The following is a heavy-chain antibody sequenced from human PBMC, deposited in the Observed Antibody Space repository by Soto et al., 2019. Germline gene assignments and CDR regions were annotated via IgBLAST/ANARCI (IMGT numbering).Heavy chain of an antibody. D-gene: IGHD3-10*01. CDR3: AKSRGSGSYFNPSDAFDF. J-gene: IGHJ3*01. CDR2: ISGSGGGT. Sequence: EVQLLDSGGGLVQPGGSLRLSCAASGFTFSSYAMSWVRQAPGKGLEWVSSISGSGGGTYYADSVKGRFTISRDNSKNTLSQQMNSLRADDTAVYYCAKSRGSGSYFNPSDAFDFWGQGTMVTVSS. CDR1: GFTFSSYA. V-gene: IGHV3-23*01.